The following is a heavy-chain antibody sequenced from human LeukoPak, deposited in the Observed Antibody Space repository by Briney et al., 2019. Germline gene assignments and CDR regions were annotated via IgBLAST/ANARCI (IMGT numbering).Heavy chain of an antibody. V-gene: IGHV3-74*03. Sequence: PGGSLRLSCAASGFAPGTYWMHWVRQAPGKGLVWVARISTDGSKITYADSVKGRFSISRDHAKNTVYLQMTSLRVDDTAVYYCARGVLYVRGVYYFDVWGQGTLVTVSS. J-gene: IGHJ4*02. CDR1: GFAPGTYW. D-gene: IGHD3-10*02. CDR3: ARGVLYVRGVYYFDV. CDR2: ISTDGSKI.